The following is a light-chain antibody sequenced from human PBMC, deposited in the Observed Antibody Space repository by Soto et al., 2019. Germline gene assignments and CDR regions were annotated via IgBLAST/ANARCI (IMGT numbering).Light chain of an antibody. Sequence: DIEMTQSPSSLSASVGDRVTITCRASQTIHTYLNWYQQKPGKAPNLLIYGASNLQSGVPSRFSGSGSGTDFPLTINSLQPAEFATYVCQQTYGGPYTFGQGTKLEIK. CDR1: QTIHTY. CDR3: QQTYGGPYT. V-gene: IGKV1-39*01. J-gene: IGKJ2*01. CDR2: GAS.